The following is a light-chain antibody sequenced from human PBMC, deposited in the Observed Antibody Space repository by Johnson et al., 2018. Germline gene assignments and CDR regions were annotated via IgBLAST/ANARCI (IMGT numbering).Light chain of an antibody. CDR1: SPNIGNNY. Sequence: QSVLTQPPSVSAAPGQKVTISCSGSSPNIGNNYVSWYQQLPGTAPKLLIYKNNKRPSGIPDRFSGSKSGTSATLGITGLQTGDEADYYCGTWDSSLSAGNVFGTGTKVTVL. J-gene: IGLJ1*01. V-gene: IGLV1-51*02. CDR3: GTWDSSLSAGNV. CDR2: KNN.